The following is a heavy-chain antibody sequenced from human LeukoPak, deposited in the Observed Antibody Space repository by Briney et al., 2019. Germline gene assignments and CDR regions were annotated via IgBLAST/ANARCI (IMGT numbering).Heavy chain of an antibody. V-gene: IGHV1-2*02. CDR2: INPNSGGT. CDR3: ARDGSWCRSSLLSCYYFYYYMDV. Sequence: ASVKVSCKASGYTFTGYYMHWVRQAPGQGLEWMGWINPNSGGTNYAQKFQGSVTMTRDTSISTAYMELSRLRSEDTAVYYCARDGSWCRSSLLSCYYFYYYMDVWGKGTTVTVSS. CDR1: GYTFTGYY. D-gene: IGHD6-13*01. J-gene: IGHJ6*03.